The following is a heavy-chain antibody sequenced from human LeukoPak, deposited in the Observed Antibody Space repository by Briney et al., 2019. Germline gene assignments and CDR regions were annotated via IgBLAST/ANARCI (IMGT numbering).Heavy chain of an antibody. V-gene: IGHV1-18*01. CDR1: GYTFTSYG. Sequence: GASVKVSCKASGYTFTSYGISWVRQAPGQGLEWMGWISAYNGNTNYAQKLQGRVTMTTDPSTSTAYMELRSLRSDDTAVYYCAREYSWDIVVVPAAINAFDIWGQGTMVTVSS. CDR3: AREYSWDIVVVPAAINAFDI. CDR2: ISAYNGNT. J-gene: IGHJ3*02. D-gene: IGHD2-2*02.